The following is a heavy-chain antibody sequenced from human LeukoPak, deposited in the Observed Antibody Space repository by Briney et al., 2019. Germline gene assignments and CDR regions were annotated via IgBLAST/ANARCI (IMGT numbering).Heavy chain of an antibody. V-gene: IGHV1-18*01. J-gene: IGHJ4*02. CDR2: ISIDSGHT. Sequence: ASVKVSCKASGYPFTSYGISWLRQAPGQGLEWMGWISIDSGHTKYAQNFQGRVTVTTETSTDTAYMELRRLRSDDTAVYYCTRDPRRLDYWGQGTLVTVSS. CDR1: GYPFTSYG. CDR3: TRDPRRLDY.